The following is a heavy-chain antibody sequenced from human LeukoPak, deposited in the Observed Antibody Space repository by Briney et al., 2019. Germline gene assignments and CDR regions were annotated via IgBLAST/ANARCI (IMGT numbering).Heavy chain of an antibody. Sequence: GPLRLSCAVSGFTFNSHAMCWVRQAPGKGLEWVSSIDISGGSTYYADSVKDRFTISRDNSKNTLYLQMNSLRGEDTALYFCANEVRPNDYWGQGTLVTVSS. CDR1: GFTFNSHA. CDR3: ANEVRPNDY. CDR2: IDISGGST. D-gene: IGHD4/OR15-4a*01. J-gene: IGHJ4*02. V-gene: IGHV3-23*01.